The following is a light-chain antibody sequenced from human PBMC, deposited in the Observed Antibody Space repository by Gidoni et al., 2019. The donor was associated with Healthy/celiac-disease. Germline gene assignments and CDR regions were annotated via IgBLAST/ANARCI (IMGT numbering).Light chain of an antibody. V-gene: IGKV3-20*01. CDR1: QSVSSSY. CDR2: GAS. Sequence: EIVLTQSPGTLSLSPGERATLSCRASQSVSSSYLAWYQQKPGQAPRLLIYGASSRATGIPDRFSGSGSGTGFTLTISRLEPEDFAVYYCQQYGSSPRTFGQXTKVGIK. CDR3: QQYGSSPRT. J-gene: IGKJ1*01.